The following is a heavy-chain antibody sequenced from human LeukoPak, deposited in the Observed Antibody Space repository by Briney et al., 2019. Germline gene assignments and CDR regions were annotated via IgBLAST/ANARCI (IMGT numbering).Heavy chain of an antibody. CDR2: IIPIFGTA. CDR1: GGTFSSYA. CDR3: ATGSLGIVVKTYRNWFDS. D-gene: IGHD6-19*01. V-gene: IGHV1-69*05. Sequence: GASVKVSCKASGGTFSSYAISWVRQAPGQGLEWMGGIIPIFGTANYAQKFQGRITMTRDMSTSAVYMELSTLRSEDTAAYYCATGSLGIVVKTYRNWFDSWGQGTLVAVSS. J-gene: IGHJ5*01.